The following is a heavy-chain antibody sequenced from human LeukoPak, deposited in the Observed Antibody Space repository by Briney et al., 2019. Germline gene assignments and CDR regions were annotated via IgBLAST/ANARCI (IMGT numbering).Heavy chain of an antibody. CDR1: GFTFSSYW. CDR3: ARGDLPSSGFN. D-gene: IGHD3-22*01. J-gene: IGHJ4*02. CDR2: IKQDGSEK. Sequence: GGSLRLSCAASGFTFSSYWMSWVRQAPGKGLEWVANIKQDGSEKYYVDSVKGRFTISRDNSKNTLYLQMNSLRAEDTAVYYCARGDLPSSGFNWGQGTLVTVSS. V-gene: IGHV3-7*01.